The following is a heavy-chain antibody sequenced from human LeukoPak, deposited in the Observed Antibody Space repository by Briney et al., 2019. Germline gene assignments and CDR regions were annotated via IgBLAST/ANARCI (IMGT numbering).Heavy chain of an antibody. Sequence: SVKVSCKASGGTFSSYAISWVRQAPGQGLEWMGGIIPIFGTANYAQKFQGRVTITADESTSTAYMELSSLRSEDTAVYYCARGAPPDIVVVPAAMYENWFDPWGQGTLVTVSS. CDR2: IIPIFGTA. CDR3: ARGAPPDIVVVPAAMYENWFDP. J-gene: IGHJ5*02. CDR1: GGTFSSYA. D-gene: IGHD2-2*01. V-gene: IGHV1-69*13.